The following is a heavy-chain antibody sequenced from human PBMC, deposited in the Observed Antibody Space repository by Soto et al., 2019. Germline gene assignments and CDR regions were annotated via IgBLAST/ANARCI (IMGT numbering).Heavy chain of an antibody. J-gene: IGHJ6*02. CDR1: GYTFTSYG. D-gene: IGHD3-3*01. CDR3: ARGEYYDFWSGYPPDYYYYYGMDV. CDR2: ISAYNGNT. Sequence: ASVKVSCKASGYTFTSYGISWVRQAPGQGLEWMGWISAYNGNTNYAQKLQGRVTMTTDTSTSTAYMGLRSLRSDDTAVYYCARGEYYDFWSGYPPDYYYYYGMDVWGQGTTVTVSS. V-gene: IGHV1-18*01.